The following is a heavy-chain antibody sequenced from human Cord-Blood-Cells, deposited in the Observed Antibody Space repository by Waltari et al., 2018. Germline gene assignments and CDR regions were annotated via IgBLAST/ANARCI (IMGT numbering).Heavy chain of an antibody. CDR3: AREELNYGMDV. V-gene: IGHV3-53*01. J-gene: IGHJ6*02. CDR2: IYSGGST. D-gene: IGHD1-7*01. CDR1: GSTVRSNY. Sequence: EVQLVESGGGLIQPGGSLRLPCAASGSTVRSNYMSWVRQAPGKGLEWVSVIYSGGSTYYADSVKGRFTISRDNSKNTLYLQMNSLRAEDTAVYYCAREELNYGMDVWGQGTTVTVSS.